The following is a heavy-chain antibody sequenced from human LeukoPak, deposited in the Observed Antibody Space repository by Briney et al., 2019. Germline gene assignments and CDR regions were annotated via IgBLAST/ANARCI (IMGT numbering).Heavy chain of an antibody. CDR2: IYYSGST. J-gene: IGHJ5*02. V-gene: IGHV4-59*08. CDR3: ARARLAAAGTRFDP. CDR1: GGSISSYY. D-gene: IGHD6-13*01. Sequence: SETLSLTCTVSGGSISSYYWSWIRQPPGKGLEWIGYIYYSGSTNYNPSLKSRVTISVDTSKNQFSLKLSSVTAADTAVYYCARARLAAAGTRFDPWGQGTLVTVSS.